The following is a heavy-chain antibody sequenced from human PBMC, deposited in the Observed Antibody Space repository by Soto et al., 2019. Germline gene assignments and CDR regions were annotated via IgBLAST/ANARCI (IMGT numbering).Heavy chain of an antibody. J-gene: IGHJ4*02. CDR1: GYTFTTYG. V-gene: IGHV1-18*01. Sequence: QVQLVQSGAEVKKPGASVKVSCKASGYTFTTYGISWVRQAPGQGLEWMGWINAYNGNTNYAQKLQGRVTMTTDTVTSTAYMELRSMRSADTAVYDCARYPVAGTYFDSWGQGTLVTVSS. D-gene: IGHD6-19*01. CDR3: ARYPVAGTYFDS. CDR2: INAYNGNT.